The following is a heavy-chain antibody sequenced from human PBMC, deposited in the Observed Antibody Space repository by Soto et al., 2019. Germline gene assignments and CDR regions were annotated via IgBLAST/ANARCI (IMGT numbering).Heavy chain of an antibody. CDR1: GGSFSGYY. D-gene: IGHD4-17*01. V-gene: IGHV4-34*01. J-gene: IGHJ4*02. CDR3: ARGDYGDWRTYYFDY. Sequence: QVQLQQWGAGLLKPSETLSLTCAVYGGSFSGYYWSWIRQPPGKGLEWIGEINHSGSTNYNPSLKSRVTKSVDTSKNQFSLKMSSVTAADTAVYYCARGDYGDWRTYYFDYWGQGTLVTVSS. CDR2: INHSGST.